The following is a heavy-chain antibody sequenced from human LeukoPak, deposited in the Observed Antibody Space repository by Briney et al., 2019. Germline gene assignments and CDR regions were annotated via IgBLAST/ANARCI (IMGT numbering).Heavy chain of an antibody. D-gene: IGHD3-22*01. J-gene: IGHJ4*02. Sequence: ASVEVSCKASGYTFTSYYVHWVRQAPGQGLEWMGIINPSGGSTSYAPKFQGRVTMTRDTSTSTVYMDLSSLRSEDTAVYYCARDSHDTSGYPGYWGQGTLVTVSS. CDR2: INPSGGST. V-gene: IGHV1-46*01. CDR1: GYTFTSYY. CDR3: ARDSHDTSGYPGY.